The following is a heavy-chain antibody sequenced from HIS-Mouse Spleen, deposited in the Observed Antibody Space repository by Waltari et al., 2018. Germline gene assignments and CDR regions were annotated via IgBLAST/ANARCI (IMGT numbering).Heavy chain of an antibody. CDR3: ARENLAYSSGWYWFDP. CDR2: IYYSGST. V-gene: IGHV4-59*01. D-gene: IGHD6-19*01. J-gene: IGHJ5*02. CDR1: GGSISSYY. Sequence: QVQLQESGPGLVKPSETLSLTCTVSGGSISSYYWSWIRQPPGKGLGWIGYIYYSGSTNYNPSLKSRVTISVDTSKNQFSLKLSSVTAADTAVYYCARENLAYSSGWYWFDPWGQGTLVTVSS.